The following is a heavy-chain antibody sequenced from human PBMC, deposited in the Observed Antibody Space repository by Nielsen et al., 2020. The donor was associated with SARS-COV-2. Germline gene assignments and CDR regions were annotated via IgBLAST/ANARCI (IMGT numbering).Heavy chain of an antibody. CDR3: ARDYYDSSGYYTITGVDYFDY. J-gene: IGHJ4*02. CDR2: IIPILGIA. V-gene: IGHV1-69*04. D-gene: IGHD3-22*01. Sequence: WVRQAPGQGLERIGRIIPILGIANYAQKFQGRVTITADKSTSTAYMNLSSLRFEDTAVYYCARDYYDSSGYYTITGVDYFDYWGQGTLVTVSS.